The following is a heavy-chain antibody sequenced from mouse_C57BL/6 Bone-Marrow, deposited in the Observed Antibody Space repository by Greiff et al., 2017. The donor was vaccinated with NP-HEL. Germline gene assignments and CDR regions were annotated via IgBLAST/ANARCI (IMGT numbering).Heavy chain of an antibody. CDR2: IFPGSGST. D-gene: IGHD1-1*01. Sequence: QVQLQQSGPELVKPGASVKISCKASGYTFTDYYINWVKQRPGQGLEWIGWIFPGSGSTYYNEKFKGKATLTVDKSSSTAYMLLSSLTSEDSAVYFCARPYYYGSSYGYFDVWGTGTTVTVSS. CDR1: GYTFTDYY. J-gene: IGHJ1*03. V-gene: IGHV1-75*01. CDR3: ARPYYYGSSYGYFDV.